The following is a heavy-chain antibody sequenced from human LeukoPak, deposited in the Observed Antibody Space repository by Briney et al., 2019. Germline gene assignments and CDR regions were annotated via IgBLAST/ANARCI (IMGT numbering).Heavy chain of an antibody. D-gene: IGHD1-26*01. V-gene: IGHV4-59*08. CDR1: GFSLNNYY. CDR3: ARLGLLPPYFDL. J-gene: IGHJ2*01. Sequence: KPSETLSLTRTVSGFSLNNYYWSWLRHPPGKELEWFGYIFYKGNTYYNPSLKSRVTMSVGSSKNQFSLKLSSVTAADTAVYFCARLGLLPPYFDLWGRGTLDTLSS. CDR2: IFYKGNT.